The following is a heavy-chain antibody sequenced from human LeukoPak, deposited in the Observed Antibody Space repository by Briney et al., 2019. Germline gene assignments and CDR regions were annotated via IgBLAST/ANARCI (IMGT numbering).Heavy chain of an antibody. CDR1: GFTFSDYY. D-gene: IGHD2-21*01. V-gene: IGHV3-11*04. CDR2: ISSSGSTI. CDR3: ARSAGYSGGVGDAFDI. Sequence: GGSLRLSCAASGFTFSDYYMSSIRQAPAKGLEWVSHISSSGSTIYYADSVKGRFTISRDNAKNSLYLQMNSLRAEDTAVYYCARSAGYSGGVGDAFDIWGQGTMVTVSS. J-gene: IGHJ3*02.